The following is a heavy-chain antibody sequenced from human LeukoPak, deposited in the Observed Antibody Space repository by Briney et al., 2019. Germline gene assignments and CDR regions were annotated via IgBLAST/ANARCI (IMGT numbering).Heavy chain of an antibody. CDR2: INSGGTVT. V-gene: IGHV3-74*01. D-gene: IGHD4-17*01. J-gene: IGHJ4*02. CDR3: AGPYDYGDLSY. Sequence: GGSLRLSCAASGFTFSDFWMHWVRQAPGKGLVWVSRINSGGTVTNYADSVKGRLTISRDNAKKTLYLEMRSLTVEDSAVYYCAGPYDYGDLSYWGQGSLVSVSS. CDR1: GFTFSDFW.